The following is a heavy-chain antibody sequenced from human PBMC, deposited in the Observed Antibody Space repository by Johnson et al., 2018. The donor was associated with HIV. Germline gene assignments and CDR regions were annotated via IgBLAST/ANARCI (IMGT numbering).Heavy chain of an antibody. CDR1: GFTFSRCG. D-gene: IGHD6-6*01. CDR3: AKDVGGSSLFPVAFDI. J-gene: IGHJ3*02. Sequence: QVHLVESGGGVVQPGTSLRLSCAASGFTFSRCGMHWVRQAPGKGLEWAAVISNDGSAKYYADSVKGRFTISRDNAKNSLYLQMNSLRAEDTAVYYCAKDVGGSSLFPVAFDIWGQGTMVTVSS. CDR2: ISNDGSAK. V-gene: IGHV3-30*18.